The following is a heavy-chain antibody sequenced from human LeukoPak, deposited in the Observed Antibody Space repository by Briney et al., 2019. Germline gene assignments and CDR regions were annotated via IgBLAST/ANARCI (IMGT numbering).Heavy chain of an antibody. J-gene: IGHJ5*02. Sequence: GGSLRLSCAASGFTFDDYGMHWGRQAPGKGLEWVAFIRYDGSNKYYADSVKGRFTISRDNSKNTLYLQMNSLRAEDTAVYYCARGGSSGWYGLGWFDPWGQGTLVTVSS. V-gene: IGHV3-30*02. D-gene: IGHD6-19*01. CDR1: GFTFDDYG. CDR2: IRYDGSNK. CDR3: ARGGSSGWYGLGWFDP.